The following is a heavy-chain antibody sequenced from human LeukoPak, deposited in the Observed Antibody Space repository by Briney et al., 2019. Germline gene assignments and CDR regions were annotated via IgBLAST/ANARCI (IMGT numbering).Heavy chain of an antibody. J-gene: IGHJ4*02. CDR1: EFTFSSYA. CDR3: AKDFGYSYGYGFFDY. V-gene: IGHV3-23*01. Sequence: GGSLRLSCAASEFTFSSYAMSWVRQAPGKGLEWVSVISGSGGSTYYADSVKGRFTISRDNSKNTLYMQMNSLRAEDMAVYYCAKDFGYSYGYGFFDYWGQGTLVTVSS. D-gene: IGHD5-18*01. CDR2: ISGSGGST.